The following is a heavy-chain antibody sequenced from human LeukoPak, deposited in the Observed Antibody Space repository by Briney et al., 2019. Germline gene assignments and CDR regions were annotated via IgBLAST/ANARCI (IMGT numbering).Heavy chain of an antibody. CDR1: GFTFSDFW. J-gene: IGHJ4*02. CDR2: IKQDGSEK. D-gene: IGHD1-1*01. CDR3: ARHRGFPTTAKKLIDH. Sequence: PGGSLRLSCAAAGFTFSDFWMRCVRRVPGKRQEWGANIKQDGSEKNYMASARVGFTISRDNTNNKLYLQMFSLRDEDTAMYYCARHRGFPTTAKKLIDHWGQGTLVTVSS. V-gene: IGHV3-7*01.